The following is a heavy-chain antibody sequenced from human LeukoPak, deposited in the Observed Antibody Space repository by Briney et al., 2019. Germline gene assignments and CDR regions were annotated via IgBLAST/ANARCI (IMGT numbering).Heavy chain of an antibody. CDR1: GGSISSYY. Sequence: SETLSLTCTVSGGSISSYYWSWIRQPPGKGLEWIGYIYYSGSTNYNPSLKSRVTISVDTSKNQFSLRLSSMTAADTAVYYCATDSKYFDWLFYFDYWGQGTLVTASS. J-gene: IGHJ4*02. V-gene: IGHV4-59*01. D-gene: IGHD3-9*01. CDR2: IYYSGST. CDR3: ATDSKYFDWLFYFDY.